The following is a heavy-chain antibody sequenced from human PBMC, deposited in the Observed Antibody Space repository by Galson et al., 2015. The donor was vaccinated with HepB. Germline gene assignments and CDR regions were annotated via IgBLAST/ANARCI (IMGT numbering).Heavy chain of an antibody. D-gene: IGHD2-2*02. CDR3: ASGYCSSTSCYNYYYYYGMDV. V-gene: IGHV1-69*04. CDR1: GGTFSSYA. J-gene: IGHJ6*02. Sequence: SVKVSCKASGGTFSSYAISWVRQAPGQGLEWMGRIIPILGIANYAQKFQGRVTITADESTSTAYMELSSLRSEDTAVYYCASGYCSSTSCYNYYYYYGMDVWGQGTTVTVSS. CDR2: IIPILGIA.